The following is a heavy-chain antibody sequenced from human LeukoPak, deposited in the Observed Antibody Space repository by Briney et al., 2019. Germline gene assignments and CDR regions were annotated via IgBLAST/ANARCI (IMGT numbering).Heavy chain of an antibody. J-gene: IGHJ4*02. V-gene: IGHV4-38-2*02. D-gene: IGHD3-22*01. CDR3: AREHRAAADSSGYYYVFDY. Sequence: SETLSLTCTVSGYSISSGYYWGWIRQPPGKGLEWIGSIYHSGSTYYNPSLKSRVTISVDTSKNQFSLKLSSVTAADTAVYYCAREHRAAADSSGYYYVFDYWGQGTLVTVSS. CDR2: IYHSGST. CDR1: GYSISSGYY.